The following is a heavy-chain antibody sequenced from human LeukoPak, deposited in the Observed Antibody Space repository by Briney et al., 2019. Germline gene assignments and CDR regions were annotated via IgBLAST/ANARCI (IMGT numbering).Heavy chain of an antibody. J-gene: IGHJ5*02. CDR3: VRDHWVTDH. CDR1: GIMFSDYF. CDR2: IRKTRDSDTT. V-gene: IGHV3-72*01. Sequence: GGFLEVSCEAFGIMFSDYFMDLVGQDPGKGLGLVARIRKTRDSDTTEYAASGKGRFVIAREDSKNSLDLQRNSLTPQDTAVYYGVRDHWVTDHWGQRTLGTASS. D-gene: IGHD2-21*02.